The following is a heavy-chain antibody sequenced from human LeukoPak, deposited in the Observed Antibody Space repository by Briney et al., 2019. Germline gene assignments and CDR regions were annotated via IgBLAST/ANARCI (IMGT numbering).Heavy chain of an antibody. CDR2: ISYDGNNI. D-gene: IGHD3-10*02. V-gene: IGHV3-30*04. CDR1: GFTFSTYA. CDR3: AELGITMIGGV. Sequence: GRSLRLSCAASGFTFSTYAMHWVRQAPGKGLEWVAVISYDGNNIYYGDSVKGRITISRDNSKNTLYVQMNSLRAEDTAVYYCAELGITMIGGVWGKGTTVTIPS. J-gene: IGHJ6*04.